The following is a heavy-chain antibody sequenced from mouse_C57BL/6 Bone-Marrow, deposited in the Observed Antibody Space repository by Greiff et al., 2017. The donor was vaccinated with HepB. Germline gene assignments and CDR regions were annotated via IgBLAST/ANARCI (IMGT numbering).Heavy chain of an antibody. Sequence: VKLQESGAELVKPGASVKISCKASGYAFSSYWMNWVKQRPGKGLEWIGQIYPGDGDTNYNGKFKGKATLTADKSSSTAYMQLSSLTSEDSAVYFCARDSSGYVTWFAYWGQGTLVTVSA. J-gene: IGHJ3*01. V-gene: IGHV1-80*01. D-gene: IGHD3-2*02. CDR3: ARDSSGYVTWFAY. CDR2: IYPGDGDT. CDR1: GYAFSSYW.